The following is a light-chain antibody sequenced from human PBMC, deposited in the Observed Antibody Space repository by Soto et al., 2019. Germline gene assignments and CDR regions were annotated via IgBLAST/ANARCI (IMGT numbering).Light chain of an antibody. J-gene: IGKJ1*01. CDR2: DAT. CDR3: QQYRYPWT. CDR1: PGLGNKN. V-gene: IGKV3-20*01. Sequence: EVLLTQSPGNLSLSAAEISTFFCETSPGLGNKNLAWYQQQPGEAPRLIIFDATSRATGIPDRFSGSGSSTYFSLTITRLEADDDAGYFCQQYRYPWTFGQGTRVDIK.